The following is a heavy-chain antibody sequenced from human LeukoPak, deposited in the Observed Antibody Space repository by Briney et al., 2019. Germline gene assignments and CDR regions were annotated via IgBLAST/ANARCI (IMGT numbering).Heavy chain of an antibody. J-gene: IGHJ4*02. CDR2: INSDGSST. CDR3: ARGYYYDSSGYYPLGY. V-gene: IGHV3-74*01. Sequence: GGSPRLSCAASGFTFSSYWMHWVRQAPGKGLVWVSRINSDGSSTSYADSVKGRFTISRDNAKNTLYLQMNSLRAEDTAVYYCARGYYYDSSGYYPLGYWGQGTLVTVSS. D-gene: IGHD3-22*01. CDR1: GFTFSSYW.